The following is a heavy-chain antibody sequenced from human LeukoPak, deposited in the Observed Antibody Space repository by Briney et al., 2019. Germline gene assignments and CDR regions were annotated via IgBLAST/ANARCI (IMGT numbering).Heavy chain of an antibody. CDR1: GFTFDDYA. CDR2: ISWNSGSI. Sequence: SLRLSCAASGFTFDDYAMHWVRQAPGKGLEWVSGISWNSGSIGYADSVKGRFTISRDNAKNSLYQQMNSLRAEDTALYYCAKDTRLGIAVTTTSFDAFDIWGQGTMVTVSS. D-gene: IGHD6-19*01. V-gene: IGHV3-9*01. J-gene: IGHJ3*02. CDR3: AKDTRLGIAVTTTSFDAFDI.